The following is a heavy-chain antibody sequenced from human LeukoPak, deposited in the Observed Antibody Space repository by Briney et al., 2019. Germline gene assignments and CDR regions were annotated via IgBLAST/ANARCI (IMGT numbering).Heavy chain of an antibody. V-gene: IGHV3-7*01. J-gene: IGHJ4*02. CDR3: ARDADGYED. D-gene: IGHD5-24*01. Sequence: PGGSLRLSCAASGFTFSRAWMSWVRQAPGKGLEWVANIKEDGCEDYYADFVKGRFAISKDNAKNSLYLQMNNLRAEDTAMYYCARDADGYEDWGQGTLVIVSS. CDR1: GFTFSRAW. CDR2: IKEDGCED.